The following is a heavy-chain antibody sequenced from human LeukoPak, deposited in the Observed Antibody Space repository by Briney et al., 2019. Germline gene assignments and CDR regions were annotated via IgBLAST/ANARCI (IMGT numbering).Heavy chain of an antibody. V-gene: IGHV1-69*05. J-gene: IGHJ4*02. Sequence: ASVKVSCKASGGTFSSYAISWVRQAPGQGLEWMGGIIPIFGTANYAQKFQGRVTITTDESTGTAYMELSSLRSEDTAVYYCARHYGGNPYSDYWGQGTLVTLSS. D-gene: IGHD4-23*01. CDR3: ARHYGGNPYSDY. CDR1: GGTFSSYA. CDR2: IIPIFGTA.